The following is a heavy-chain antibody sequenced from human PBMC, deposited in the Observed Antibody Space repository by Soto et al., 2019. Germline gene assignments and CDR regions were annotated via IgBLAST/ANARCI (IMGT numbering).Heavy chain of an antibody. J-gene: IGHJ4*02. V-gene: IGHV1-69*01. CDR2: IIPIFDTP. D-gene: IGHD3-16*02. CDR3: ARSIGSGGVIGGFDY. Sequence: QVQLVQSGAEVRKPGSAVRVSCKACGGTFNMYAMNWVRQAPGQGLEWMAGIIPIFDTPRYSQQFQGRVTITVDESTSTAYMELSSLRSEDTAIYYCARSIGSGGVIGGFDYWGQGTLVTVAS. CDR1: GGTFNMYA.